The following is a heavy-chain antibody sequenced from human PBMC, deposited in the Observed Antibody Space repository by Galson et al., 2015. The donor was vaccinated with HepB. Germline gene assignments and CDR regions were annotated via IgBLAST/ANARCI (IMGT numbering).Heavy chain of an antibody. V-gene: IGHV1-2*04. CDR2: INPNSGGT. Sequence: SVKVSCKASGYTFTGYYMHWVRQAPGQGLEWMGWINPNSGGTNYAQKFQGWVTMTRDTSISTAYMELSRLRSDDTAVYYCARSSSGWYPGGFDYWGQGTLVTVSS. CDR1: GYTFTGYY. D-gene: IGHD6-19*01. J-gene: IGHJ4*02. CDR3: ARSSSGWYPGGFDY.